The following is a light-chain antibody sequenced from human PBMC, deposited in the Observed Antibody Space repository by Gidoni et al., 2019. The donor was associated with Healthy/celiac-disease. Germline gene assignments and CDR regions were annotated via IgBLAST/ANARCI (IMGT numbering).Light chain of an antibody. CDR1: SSDVGGYNY. CDR3: CSYAGSYV. CDR2: DVN. V-gene: IGLV2-11*01. Sequence: QSALTQPRSVSGPPGQSVTISCTGTSSDVGGYNYVSWYQQHPGKAPKLMIYDVNKRPSGVPDRFSGSKSGNTASLTISGLQAEDEADYYCCSYAGSYVFGTGTKVTVL. J-gene: IGLJ1*01.